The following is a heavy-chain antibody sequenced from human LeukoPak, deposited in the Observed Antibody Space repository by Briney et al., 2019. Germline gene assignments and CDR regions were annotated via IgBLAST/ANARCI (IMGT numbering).Heavy chain of an antibody. J-gene: IGHJ3*02. V-gene: IGHV1-69*05. CDR2: IIPIFGTA. Sequence: ASVKVSCKASGGTFSSYAISWVRQAPGQGLELMGGIIPIFGTANYAQKFQGRVTITTDESTSTAYMELSSLRSEDTAVYYCARDLKGGAFDIWGQGTRVTVSS. CDR3: ARDLKGGAFDI. CDR1: GGTFSSYA. D-gene: IGHD3-16*01.